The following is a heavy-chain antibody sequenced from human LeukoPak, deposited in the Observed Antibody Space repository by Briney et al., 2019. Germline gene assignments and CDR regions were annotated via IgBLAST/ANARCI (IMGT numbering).Heavy chain of an antibody. CDR3: VKGSAALPVFDMDV. D-gene: IGHD6-25*01. J-gene: IGHJ6*03. CDR1: GFIFSRYG. V-gene: IGHV3-30*02. CDR2: IRNDGRNE. Sequence: QPGGSLRLSCAASGFIFSRYGMHWVRQAPGKGLEWVALIRNDGRNEYYADSVKGRFTISRDNSKNTLYLQMNSLRGEDTAVYYCVKGSAALPVFDMDVWGKGTTVTVSS.